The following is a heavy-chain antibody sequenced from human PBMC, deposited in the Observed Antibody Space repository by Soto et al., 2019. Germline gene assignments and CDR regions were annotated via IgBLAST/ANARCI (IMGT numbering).Heavy chain of an antibody. CDR2: INAASGNT. V-gene: IGHV1-3*01. CDR3: ARGQSSGWTALDY. Sequence: GASGKVSCKASGCSVINYAMFWVRQSPGQRLEWMGWINAASGNTKYSQKFQGRVTITRDTLASTAYMELSSLRSEDTAIYYCARGQSSGWTALDYWGQGALVTVSS. J-gene: IGHJ4*02. D-gene: IGHD6-25*01. CDR1: GCSVINYA.